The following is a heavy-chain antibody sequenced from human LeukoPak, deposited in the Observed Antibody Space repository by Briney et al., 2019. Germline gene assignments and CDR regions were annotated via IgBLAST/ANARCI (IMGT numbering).Heavy chain of an antibody. CDR1: GGSFSGYY. V-gene: IGHV4-34*01. CDR2: INHSGST. CDR3: GRGILLRP. Sequence: PSETLSLTCAVYGGSFSGYYWSWIRQPPGKGLEWIGEINHSGSTNYNPSLKSRVTISVDTSKNQFSLKLSSVTAADTAVYYCGRGILLRPWGQGTLVTVSS. J-gene: IGHJ5*02. D-gene: IGHD3-16*01.